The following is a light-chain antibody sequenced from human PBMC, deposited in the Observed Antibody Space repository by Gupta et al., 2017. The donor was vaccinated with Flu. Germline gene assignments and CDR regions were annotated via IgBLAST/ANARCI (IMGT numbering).Light chain of an antibody. CDR2: AAS. CDR3: QQSYSNPPIT. V-gene: IGKV1-39*01. J-gene: IGKJ5*01. CDR1: QSISSY. Sequence: DIQMTQSPSSLSASVGDRVTITCRASQSISSYLNWYQQKPGKAPKLLIYAASSLQSGVPSRFSGSGSGTDFTLTISSLQPEDFATYYCQQSYSNPPITFGEGTXLEIK.